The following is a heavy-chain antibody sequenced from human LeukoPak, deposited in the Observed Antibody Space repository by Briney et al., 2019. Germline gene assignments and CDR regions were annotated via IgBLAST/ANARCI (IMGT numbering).Heavy chain of an antibody. CDR2: IYYSGST. D-gene: IGHD5-18*01. Sequence: PSETLSLTCTVSGGSISSSSYYWGWIRQPPGEGLEWIGSIYYSGSTYYNPSLKSRVTISVDTSKNQFSLKLSSVTAADTAVYYCAREGPAMVKDYWGQGTLVTVSS. V-gene: IGHV4-39*07. CDR3: AREGPAMVKDY. CDR1: GGSISSSSYY. J-gene: IGHJ4*02.